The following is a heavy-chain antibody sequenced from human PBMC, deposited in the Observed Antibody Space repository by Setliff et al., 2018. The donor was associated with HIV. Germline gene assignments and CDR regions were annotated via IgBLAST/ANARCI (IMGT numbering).Heavy chain of an antibody. V-gene: IGHV4-34*01. Sequence: TLSLTCAVYGGSFSGYYWSWIRQPPGKGLEWIGEINHSGSTNYNPSLKSRVTISVDTSKNQFSLKLSSVTAADTAVYYCARRVIVLLWFGENTKDAFDIWGQGTMVTVSS. J-gene: IGHJ3*02. D-gene: IGHD3-10*01. CDR3: ARRVIVLLWFGENTKDAFDI. CDR2: INHSGST. CDR1: GGSFSGYY.